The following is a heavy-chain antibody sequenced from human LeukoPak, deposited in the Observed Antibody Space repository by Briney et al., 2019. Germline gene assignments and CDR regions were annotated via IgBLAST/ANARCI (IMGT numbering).Heavy chain of an antibody. D-gene: IGHD5-18*01. CDR1: GFTFSTFS. CDR3: ARGYKKNPDFDY. Sequence: PGGSLRLSCAASGFTFSTFSMIWVRQAPGKGLEWISYISSDSTTIYYADSVKGRFTNSRDNAENSLYLQMNSLRAEGTAVYYCARGYKKNPDFDYWGQGTLVTVSS. CDR2: ISSDSTTI. J-gene: IGHJ4*02. V-gene: IGHV3-48*01.